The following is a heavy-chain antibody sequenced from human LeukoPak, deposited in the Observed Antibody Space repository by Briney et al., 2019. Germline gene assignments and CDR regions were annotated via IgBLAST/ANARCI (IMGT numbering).Heavy chain of an antibody. V-gene: IGHV4-34*01. D-gene: IGHD5-18*01. CDR3: ARGRCTAMAETRCYFDY. CDR1: GGSISSYY. J-gene: IGHJ4*02. Sequence: SETLSLTCTVSGGSISSYYWSWIRQPPGKGLEWIGEINHSGSTNYNPSLKSRVTISVDTSKNQFSLKLSSVTAADTAVYYCARGRCTAMAETRCYFDYWGQGTLVTVSS. CDR2: INHSGST.